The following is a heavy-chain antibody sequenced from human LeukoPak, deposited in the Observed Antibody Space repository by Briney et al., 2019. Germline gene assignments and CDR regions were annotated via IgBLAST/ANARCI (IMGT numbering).Heavy chain of an antibody. CDR1: DGSITSDGYY. CDR3: ARGYYSDGSGYFLDY. V-gene: IGHV4-30-2*01. Sequence: KPSQTLSLTCAVSDGSITSDGYYWSWIRQPPGKGLEWIGYIYYTGSTYYNPSLKSRVTLSVDRSKNQFSLKLSSVTAADTAVYYCARGYYSDGSGYFLDYWGQGTLVTVSS. D-gene: IGHD3-22*01. J-gene: IGHJ4*02. CDR2: IYYTGST.